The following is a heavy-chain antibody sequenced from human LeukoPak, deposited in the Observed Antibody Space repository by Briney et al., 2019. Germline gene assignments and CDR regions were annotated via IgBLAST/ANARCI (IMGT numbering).Heavy chain of an antibody. J-gene: IGHJ4*02. V-gene: IGHV4-39*07. D-gene: IGHD7-27*01. CDR2: THHSGAT. CDR1: GGSISGSNYF. Sequence: SETLSLTCTVSGGSISGSNYFWGWIRQPPGKGPEWIATTHHSGATYYNPSLKSRVTLSVDTSKNQVSLKMTSVTAADTAVYYCTREVWGSTFPDYWGQGTLVTVSS. CDR3: TREVWGSTFPDY.